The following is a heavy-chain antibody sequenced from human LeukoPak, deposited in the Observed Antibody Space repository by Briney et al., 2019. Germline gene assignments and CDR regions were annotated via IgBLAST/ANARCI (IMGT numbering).Heavy chain of an antibody. J-gene: IGHJ1*01. CDR2: INPSGGGT. D-gene: IGHD2-15*01. CDR3: AREGYCSGGTCYSGAHFQH. Sequence: ASVKVSCKASGYTFTSYYMHWVRQAPGQGLEWMGIINPSGGGTNYAQKFQGRVTMTRDMSTSTVYMELSSLRSEDTAVYYCAREGYCSGGTCYSGAHFQHLGQGTLVTASS. CDR1: GYTFTSYY. V-gene: IGHV1-46*01.